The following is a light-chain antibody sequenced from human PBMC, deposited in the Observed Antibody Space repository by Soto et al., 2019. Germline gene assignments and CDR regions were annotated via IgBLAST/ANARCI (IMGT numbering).Light chain of an antibody. CDR1: ESLVYSDGNTY. J-gene: IGKJ2*01. CDR3: MQGTHWQYT. V-gene: IGKV2-30*01. Sequence: DVVMTQSPLSLPVTLGQPASISCRSSESLVYSDGNTYLSWFQQRPGQSPRRLTYKVSKRTSGVLYRFSCSGSGTNGTLIITRVEAADVRVYYCMQGTHWQYTFGQGTKLEIK. CDR2: KVS.